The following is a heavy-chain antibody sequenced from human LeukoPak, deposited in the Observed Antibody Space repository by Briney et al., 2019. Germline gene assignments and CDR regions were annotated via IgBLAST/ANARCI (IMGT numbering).Heavy chain of an antibody. CDR1: GFTSTAFG. CDR2: IRYDGSNK. J-gene: IGHJ4*02. V-gene: IGHV3-30*02. D-gene: IGHD2-2*01. Sequence: GGSLSPSCAASGFTSTAFGMHWVRRAPGKGLEGGAFIRYDGSNKYYADSVKGRFTISRDNSKNTLYLQMNSLRAEDTAVYYCAKDSGSSTNPGGGDSDYWGQGTLDTVSS. CDR3: AKDSGSSTNPGGGDSDY.